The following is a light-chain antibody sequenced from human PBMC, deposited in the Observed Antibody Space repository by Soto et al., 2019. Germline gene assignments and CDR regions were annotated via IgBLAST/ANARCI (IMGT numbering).Light chain of an antibody. CDR2: DAS. CDR3: QEYDGAPPVT. Sequence: EIVLTQSPDTLSLSPGERATLSCRASQSVRSERLAWYQQKPGQAPRLVIFDASTRATGTPERFSGSGSGTHFTLTITSLEPEDFAVYYCQEYDGAPPVTFGLGTRLEIK. V-gene: IGKV3-20*01. J-gene: IGKJ5*01. CDR1: QSVRSER.